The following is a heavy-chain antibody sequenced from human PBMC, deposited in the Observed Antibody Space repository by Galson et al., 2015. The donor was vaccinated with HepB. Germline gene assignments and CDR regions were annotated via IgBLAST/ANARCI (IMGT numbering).Heavy chain of an antibody. J-gene: IGHJ6*02. CDR1: GDSVSRNTFY. D-gene: IGHD3-10*01. V-gene: IGHV4-61*01. CDR2: IHYNGST. CDR3: ARKGPQREFYYGMDV. Sequence: TLSLTCSVSGDSVSRNTFYWTWIRQPPGKGLEWIGYIHYNGSTNQNPSLKSRLTISIDTSRNQFSLKLSSVTAADTAIYYCARKGPQREFYYGMDVWGQGTTVTVSS.